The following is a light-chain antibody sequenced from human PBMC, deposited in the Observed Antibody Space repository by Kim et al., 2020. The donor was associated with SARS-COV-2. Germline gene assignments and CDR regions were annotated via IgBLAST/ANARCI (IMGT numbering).Light chain of an antibody. J-gene: IGLJ2*01. CDR2: QDT. CDR3: QAWDSSFVV. Sequence: SYELTQPPSVSVSPGQTASITCSGDELGDKYACWYQQKPGQSPVLVIYQDTKRPSGIPERFSGSNSGNTAPLTISGTQAMDEADYYCQAWDSSFVVFGGG. CDR1: ELGDKY. V-gene: IGLV3-1*01.